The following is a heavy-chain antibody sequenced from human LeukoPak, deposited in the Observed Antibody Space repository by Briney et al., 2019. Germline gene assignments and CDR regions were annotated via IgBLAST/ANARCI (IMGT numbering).Heavy chain of an antibody. CDR3: ARARTYSSGLSWFDP. CDR1: GYTFTGYY. Sequence: ASVKVSCKASGYTFTGYYMHWVRQAPGQGLEWMGWINPNSGGTNYAQKLQGRVTMTRDTSISTAYMELSRLRSDDTAVYYCARARTYSSGLSWFDPWGQGTLVTVSS. V-gene: IGHV1-2*02. CDR2: INPNSGGT. D-gene: IGHD6-19*01. J-gene: IGHJ5*02.